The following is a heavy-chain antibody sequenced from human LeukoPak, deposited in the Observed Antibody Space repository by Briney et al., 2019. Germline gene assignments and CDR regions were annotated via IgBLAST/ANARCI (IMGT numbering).Heavy chain of an antibody. CDR2: VSYSGTR. Sequence: SETLSLTCVVSGGSINNINYNWGWIRQPPGKGLEWIGTVSYSGTRYYSPSLRGRLTMSVDTSKNHLSLRLNSVSAADTAVYYCARKSFDAFDIWGKGTLVTVSS. CDR1: GGSINNINYN. J-gene: IGHJ3*02. V-gene: IGHV4-39*02. CDR3: ARKSFDAFDI.